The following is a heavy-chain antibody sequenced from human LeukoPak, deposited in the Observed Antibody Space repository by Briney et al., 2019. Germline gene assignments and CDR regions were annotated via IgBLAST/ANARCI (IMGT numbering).Heavy chain of an antibody. J-gene: IGHJ2*01. CDR1: RSTFSSYA. D-gene: IGHD1-26*01. V-gene: IGHV3-23*01. Sequence: GGSLRLSCAASRSTFSSYAMSWVRQAPGKGLEWVSAISGSGGSTYYTDSVKGRFTISRDNSKNTLYLQMNSLRAGDTALYYCAKDLSELGATTDWYFDLWGRGTLVTVSS. CDR2: ISGSGGST. CDR3: AKDLSELGATTDWYFDL.